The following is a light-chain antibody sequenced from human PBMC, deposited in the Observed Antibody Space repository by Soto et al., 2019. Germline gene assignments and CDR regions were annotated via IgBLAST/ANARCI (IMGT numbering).Light chain of an antibody. CDR1: QSIGSW. Sequence: DIQMTQSPSTLSASGGDRVTITCRASQSIGSWLAWYQQRPGKAPKLLIFRASTLQSGVPSRFSGSGSGTEFTLTISSLQPDDFATYYCQQYSSYSATFGQGTKVEIK. CDR2: RAS. CDR3: QQYSSYSAT. V-gene: IGKV1-5*03. J-gene: IGKJ1*01.